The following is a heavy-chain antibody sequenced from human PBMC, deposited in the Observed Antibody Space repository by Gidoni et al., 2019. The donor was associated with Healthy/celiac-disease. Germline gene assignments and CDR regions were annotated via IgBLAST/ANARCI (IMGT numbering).Heavy chain of an antibody. CDR1: GFTFSSYA. V-gene: IGHV3-23*01. J-gene: IGHJ4*02. CDR2: ISGSGGST. Sequence: EVQLLESGGGLVQPGGSLRLSCAASGFTFSSYAMSWVRQAPGKGLEWVSAISGSGGSTYYADSVKGRFTISRDNSKNTLYLQMNSLRAEDTAVYYCAAHLHGYDIGGYWGQGTLVTVSS. CDR3: AAHLHGYDIGGY. D-gene: IGHD3-9*01.